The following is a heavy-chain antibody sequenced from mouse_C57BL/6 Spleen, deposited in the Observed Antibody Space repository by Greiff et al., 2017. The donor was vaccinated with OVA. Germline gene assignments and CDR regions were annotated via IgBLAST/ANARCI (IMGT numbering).Heavy chain of an antibody. V-gene: IGHV1-82*01. CDR2: IYPGDGDT. CDR1: GYAFSSSW. D-gene: IGHD1-1*01. J-gene: IGHJ2*01. Sequence: VQLQQSGPELVKPGASVKISCKASGYAFSSSWMNWVKQRPGKGLEWIGRIYPGDGDTNYNGKFKGKATLTADKSSSTAYMQLSSLTSEDSAVYFCARGEYGSTYFDYWGQGTTLTVSS. CDR3: ARGEYGSTYFDY.